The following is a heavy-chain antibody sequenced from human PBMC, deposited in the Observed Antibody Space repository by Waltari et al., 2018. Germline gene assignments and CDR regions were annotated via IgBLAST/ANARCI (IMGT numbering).Heavy chain of an antibody. J-gene: IGHJ4*02. CDR2: ISAYNGNT. D-gene: IGHD1-26*01. CDR3: ARGAQWELLPRHFDY. Sequence: QVQLVQSGAEVTKPGASVQVSCTASGYTFTSSGSSWVRPAPGQGLEWMGWISAYNGNTNYAQKLQGRVTMTTDTSTSTAYMELRSLRSDDTAVYYCARGAQWELLPRHFDYWGQGTLVTVSS. V-gene: IGHV1-18*01. CDR1: GYTFTSSG.